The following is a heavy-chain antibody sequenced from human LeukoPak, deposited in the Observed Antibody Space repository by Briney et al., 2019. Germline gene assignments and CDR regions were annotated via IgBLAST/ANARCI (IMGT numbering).Heavy chain of an antibody. J-gene: IGHJ4*02. V-gene: IGHV3-30*04. CDR1: GFTFSSYA. Sequence: GGSLRLSCAASGFTFSSYAMHWVRQAPGKGLEWVAVISYDGSNKYYADSVKGRFTISRDNSKNTLYLQMNSLRAEDTAVYYCAKGQIVGATTIGFDYWGQGTLVTVSS. CDR2: ISYDGSNK. D-gene: IGHD1-26*01. CDR3: AKGQIVGATTIGFDY.